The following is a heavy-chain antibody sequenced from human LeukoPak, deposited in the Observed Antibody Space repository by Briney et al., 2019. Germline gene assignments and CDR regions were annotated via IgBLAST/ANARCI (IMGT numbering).Heavy chain of an antibody. J-gene: IGHJ4*02. D-gene: IGHD5-24*01. CDR1: GFSLSTSGVG. Sequence: SGPTLVNPTQTLTLTCTFSGFSLSTSGVGVGWIRQPPGKALEWLALIYWDDDKRYSPSLKSRLTITKDTSKNQVVLTMTNMDPVDTATHYCAHRPGSWLQFGVFDYWGQGTLVTVSS. V-gene: IGHV2-5*02. CDR2: IYWDDDK. CDR3: AHRPGSWLQFGVFDY.